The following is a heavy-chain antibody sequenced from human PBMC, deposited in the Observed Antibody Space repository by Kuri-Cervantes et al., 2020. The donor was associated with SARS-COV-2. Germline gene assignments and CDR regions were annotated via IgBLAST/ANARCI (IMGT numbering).Heavy chain of an antibody. J-gene: IGHJ6*03. CDR1: GYTSTGYY. Sequence: ASVKVSCKASGYTSTGYYMHWVRQAPGQGLEWMGWINPNSGGTNYAQKFQGRVTMTRDTSTSTVYMELSSLRSEDTAVYYCARELGGPTGVPAGWGYYYYYYYMDVWGKGTTVTVSS. CDR3: ARELGGPTGVPAGWGYYYYYYYMDV. D-gene: IGHD2-2*01. V-gene: IGHV1-2*02. CDR2: INPNSGGT.